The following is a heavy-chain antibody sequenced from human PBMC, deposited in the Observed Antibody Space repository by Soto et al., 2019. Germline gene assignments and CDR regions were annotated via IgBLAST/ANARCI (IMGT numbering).Heavy chain of an antibody. J-gene: IGHJ5*02. CDR1: GFTFSDYG. D-gene: IGHD3-22*01. V-gene: IGHV3-33*08. CDR2: ISHEGGTQ. CDR3: ARGKVTYYYDSSGLSWFDP. Sequence: GGSLRLSCAASGFTFSDYGIDWIRQAPGKGLEWVAVISHEGGTQYYADSVKGRFTISRDNAKNSLYLQMNSLRAEDTAVYYCARGKVTYYYDSSGLSWFDPWGQGTLVTVSS.